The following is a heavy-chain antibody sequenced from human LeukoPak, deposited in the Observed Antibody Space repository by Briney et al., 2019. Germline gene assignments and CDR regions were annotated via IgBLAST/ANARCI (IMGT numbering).Heavy chain of an antibody. CDR1: GYTFTSYG. J-gene: IGHJ6*02. CDR2: ISAYNGNT. D-gene: IGHD3-10*01. Sequence: ASVNLSCKASGYTFTSYGISWVRQAPGQGLEWMGWISAYNGNTNYAQKLQGRVTMTTDTTTSTAYMELRSLRSDDTAVYYCARDFMVRGRYGMDVWGQGTTVTVSS. CDR3: ARDFMVRGRYGMDV. V-gene: IGHV1-18*01.